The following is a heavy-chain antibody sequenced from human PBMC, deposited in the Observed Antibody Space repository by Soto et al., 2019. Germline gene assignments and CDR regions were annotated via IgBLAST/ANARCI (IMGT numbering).Heavy chain of an antibody. J-gene: IGHJ3*01. CDR1: GYTFTNYG. CDR3: ARVPGELHLLDAFDV. V-gene: IGHV1-18*01. CDR2: ISTYNVNT. D-gene: IGHD1-7*01. Sequence: QAQLVQSGGEVKRPGASVKVSCKASGYTFTNYGIGWVRQAPGQGLEWMGWISTYNVNTIYAQNFQDRVTMTTDTSTSTAYMELKSLTSDDTAVYYCARVPGELHLLDAFDVWGQGTMLTVSS.